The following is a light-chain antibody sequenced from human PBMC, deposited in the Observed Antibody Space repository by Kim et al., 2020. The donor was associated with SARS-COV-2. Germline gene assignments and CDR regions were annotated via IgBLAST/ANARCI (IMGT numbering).Light chain of an antibody. CDR2: AAS. Sequence: SASVGDRVTITCRASPGISSYLAWFQQKPRKAPKLLIYAASTLQSGVPSRFSGSGSGTEFTLTISSLQPEDFATYYCQQLNSYPRTFGQGTKLEI. CDR3: QQLNSYPRT. J-gene: IGKJ2*01. CDR1: PGISSY. V-gene: IGKV1-9*01.